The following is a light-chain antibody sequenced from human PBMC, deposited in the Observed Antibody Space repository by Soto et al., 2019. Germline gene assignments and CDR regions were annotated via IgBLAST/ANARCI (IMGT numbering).Light chain of an antibody. V-gene: IGLV2-14*01. Sequence: QSALTQPASVSGSPGQSITISCTGTSSDVGGYNYVSWYQQHPGKAPKVMIYEVSNRPSGVSNRFSGSKSGNTASLTISGLQAEDEADYYCSSYAGSYILGVFGGGTKVTVL. J-gene: IGLJ3*02. CDR1: SSDVGGYNY. CDR3: SSYAGSYILGV. CDR2: EVS.